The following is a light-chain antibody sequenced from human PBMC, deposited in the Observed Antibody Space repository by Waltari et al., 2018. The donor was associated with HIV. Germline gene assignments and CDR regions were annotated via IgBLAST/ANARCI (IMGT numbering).Light chain of an antibody. CDR3: QQYYTVRPT. CDR1: RTVLSNSDNRNY. V-gene: IGKV4-1*01. J-gene: IGKJ4*01. Sequence: DIVMTQSPDSLAVSLGERATFNCRSSRTVLSNSDNRNYLAWYQQKTGQSTNVLIYWASTRQSGVPDRFSASGSGTNFSLTISSLQAADVAVYYCQQYYTVRPTFGGGTKVEIK. CDR2: WAS.